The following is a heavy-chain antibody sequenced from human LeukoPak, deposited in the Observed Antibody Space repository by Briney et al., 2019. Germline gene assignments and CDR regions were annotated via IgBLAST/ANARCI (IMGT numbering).Heavy chain of an antibody. D-gene: IGHD6-6*01. V-gene: IGHV3-9*03. CDR2: ISWNSGSI. Sequence: GGSLRLSCAASGFTFDDYAMHWVRQAPGKGLEWVSGISWNSGSIGYADSVKGRFTISGDNAKNSLYLQMNSLRAEDMALYYCAKEYSSSSGFDPWGQGTLVTVSS. CDR3: AKEYSSSSGFDP. J-gene: IGHJ5*02. CDR1: GFTFDDYA.